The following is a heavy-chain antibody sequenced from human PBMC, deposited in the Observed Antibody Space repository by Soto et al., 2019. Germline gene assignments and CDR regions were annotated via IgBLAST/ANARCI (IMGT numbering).Heavy chain of an antibody. J-gene: IGHJ5*02. CDR2: INHSGST. Sequence: QVQLQQWGAGLLKPSETLSLTCAVYGGSFSGYYWSWIRQPPGKGLEWIGKINHSGSTNYNPSLDSRVTIAVDTTKNQFSLKLSSVTAADTAVYYCARGIAVAGTMCRFDPWGQGTLVTVSS. CDR3: ARGIAVAGTMCRFDP. V-gene: IGHV4-34*01. CDR1: GGSFSGYY. D-gene: IGHD6-19*01.